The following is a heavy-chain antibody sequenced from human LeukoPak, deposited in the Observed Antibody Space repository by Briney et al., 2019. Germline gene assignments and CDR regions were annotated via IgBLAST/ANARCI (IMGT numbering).Heavy chain of an antibody. CDR1: GFTFSSYG. J-gene: IGHJ4*02. CDR3: ARARDIAVAEYYFDF. V-gene: IGHV3-30*02. CDR2: IQYDGSNK. D-gene: IGHD6-19*01. Sequence: GGSLRLSCAASGFTFSSYGMHWVRQAPGKGLEWVTFIQYDGSNKYYADSVKGRFTISRDNAKNSLYLQMNSLRAEDTAVYYCARARDIAVAEYYFDFWGQGTLVTVSS.